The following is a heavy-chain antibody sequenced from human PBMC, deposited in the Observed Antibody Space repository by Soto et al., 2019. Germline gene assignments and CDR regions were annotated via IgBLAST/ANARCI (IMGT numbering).Heavy chain of an antibody. V-gene: IGHV4-4*02. CDR2: IYHSGST. CDR1: GGSISSSNW. Sequence: SEILSLTCAVSGGSISSSNWWSWVRQPPGKGLEWIGEIYHSGSTNYNPSLKSRVTISVDKSKNQFSLKLSSVTAADTAVYYCARFEYSSSSDYFDYWGQGTLVNVSS. D-gene: IGHD6-6*01. CDR3: ARFEYSSSSDYFDY. J-gene: IGHJ4*02.